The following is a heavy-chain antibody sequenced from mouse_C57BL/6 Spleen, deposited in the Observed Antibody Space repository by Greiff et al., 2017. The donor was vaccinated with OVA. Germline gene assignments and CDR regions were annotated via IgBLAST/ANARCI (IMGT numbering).Heavy chain of an antibody. V-gene: IGHV1-64*01. D-gene: IGHD2-4*01. J-gene: IGHJ1*03. CDR3: AQTEGDYDERDWYFDV. Sequence: QVQLQQPGAELVKPGASVKLSCKASGYTFTSYWMHWVKQRPGQGLEWIGMIHPNSGSTNYNEKFKSKATLTVDKSSSTAYMQLSSLTSEDSAVYYCAQTEGDYDERDWYFDVWGTGTTVTVSS. CDR1: GYTFTSYW. CDR2: IHPNSGST.